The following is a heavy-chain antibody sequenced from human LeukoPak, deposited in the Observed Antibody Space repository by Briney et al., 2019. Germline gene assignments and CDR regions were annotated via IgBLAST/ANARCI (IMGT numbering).Heavy chain of an antibody. CDR3: ARVGSDDILTGSFDY. CDR1: GVTFSSYG. CDR2: ISGSGGTI. J-gene: IGHJ4*02. Sequence: GGSLRLSCAASGVTFSSYGMSWVRQAPGKGLEWVSVISGSGGTIYYADSVKGRFTISRDNAKNSLYLQMNSLRAEDTAVYYCARVGSDDILTGSFDYWGQGTLVTVSS. D-gene: IGHD3-9*01. V-gene: IGHV3-48*04.